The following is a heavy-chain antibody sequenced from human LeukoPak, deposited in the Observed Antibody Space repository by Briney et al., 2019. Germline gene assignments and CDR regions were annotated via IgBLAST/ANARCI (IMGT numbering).Heavy chain of an antibody. CDR1: GFTFLDYY. D-gene: IGHD2-2*01. Sequence: GGSLRLSCAASGFTFLDYYMSWIRQAPGKGLEWVSYISSSGTTIYYADSVEGRFTISRDNAKNSLFLQMNSLRAEDTAVYYCARVEKQYQLLTYYYYYYMDVWGKGTTVTISS. CDR2: ISSSGTTI. CDR3: ARVEKQYQLLTYYYYYYMDV. V-gene: IGHV3-11*01. J-gene: IGHJ6*03.